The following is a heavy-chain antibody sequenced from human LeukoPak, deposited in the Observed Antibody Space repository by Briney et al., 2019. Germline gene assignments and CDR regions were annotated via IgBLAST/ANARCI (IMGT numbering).Heavy chain of an antibody. D-gene: IGHD1-20*01. J-gene: IGHJ5*02. Sequence: SETLSLTCTVSGGSISSSSYYWGWIRQPPGKGLEWIVSIYYSGSTYYNPSLKSRVTISVDTSRTQFSLKLSSVTAADTAVYYCVRGQKYNWSYWFDPWGQGTLVTVSS. CDR3: VRGQKYNWSYWFDP. CDR2: IYYSGST. CDR1: GGSISSSSYY. V-gene: IGHV4-39*07.